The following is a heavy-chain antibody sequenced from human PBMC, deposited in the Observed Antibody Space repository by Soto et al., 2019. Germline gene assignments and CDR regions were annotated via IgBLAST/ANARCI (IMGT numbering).Heavy chain of an antibody. CDR2: ISYDGSNK. Sequence: GGSLRLSCAASGFTFSSYAMHWVRQAPGKGLEWVAVISYDGSNKYYADSVKGRFTISRDNSKNTLYLQMNSLRAEDTAVYYCARLSLTPLYYDSSGYYGAFDIWGQGTMVT. J-gene: IGHJ3*02. D-gene: IGHD3-22*01. CDR1: GFTFSSYA. CDR3: ARLSLTPLYYDSSGYYGAFDI. V-gene: IGHV3-30-3*01.